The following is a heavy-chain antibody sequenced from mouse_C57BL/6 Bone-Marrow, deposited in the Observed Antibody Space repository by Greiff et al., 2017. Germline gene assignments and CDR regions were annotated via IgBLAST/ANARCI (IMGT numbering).Heavy chain of an antibody. J-gene: IGHJ4*01. Sequence: EVMLVESGGGLVQSGRSLRLSCATSGFTFSDFYMEWVRQAPGKGLEWIAASRNKANDYTTEYSASVKGRFIVSRDTSQSILYLQMNALRAEDTAIYYCARDPYYYGSSFYAMDYWGQGTSVTVSS. CDR2: SRNKANDYTT. D-gene: IGHD1-1*01. V-gene: IGHV7-1*01. CDR3: ARDPYYYGSSFYAMDY. CDR1: GFTFSDFY.